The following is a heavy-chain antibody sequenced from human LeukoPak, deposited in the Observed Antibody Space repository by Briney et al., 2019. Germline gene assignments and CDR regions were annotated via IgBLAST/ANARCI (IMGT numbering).Heavy chain of an antibody. CDR1: GGSISSYY. CDR3: ARELGYCSGGSCYAVMDV. D-gene: IGHD2-15*01. CDR2: IYYSGST. V-gene: IGHV4-59*01. Sequence: SETLSLTCTVSGGSISSYYWSWIRQPPGKGLEWLGYIYYSGSTNYNPSLKSRVTISVDTSKNQFSLKLSSVTAADTAVYYCARELGYCSGGSCYAVMDVWGKGTTVTISS. J-gene: IGHJ6*03.